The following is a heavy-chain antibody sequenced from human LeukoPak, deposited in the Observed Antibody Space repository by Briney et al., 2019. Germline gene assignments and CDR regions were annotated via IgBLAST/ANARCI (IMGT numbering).Heavy chain of an antibody. CDR1: GGSVRSYY. J-gene: IGHJ3*02. D-gene: IGHD1-26*01. Sequence: SETPSLTCTVSGGSVRSYYWSWIRQPPGEGLEWIAYIHNSGSTNYNPSLKSRVTISVDTSKNHFSLKLSSVTAADTAVYYCVRDWEGFNFDIWGQGTMVTVSS. CDR2: IHNSGST. V-gene: IGHV4-59*02. CDR3: VRDWEGFNFDI.